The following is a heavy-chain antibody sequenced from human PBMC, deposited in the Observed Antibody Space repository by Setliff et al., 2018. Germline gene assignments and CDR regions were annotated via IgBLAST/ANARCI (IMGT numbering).Heavy chain of an antibody. Sequence: GESLTISCQGLGYDFFGYWIAWVRQVPGKGPEWVGLIYPGDSDTRYSPSFQGQVTIAVDRSRVTAYLQWDSLKASDAATYYCARLAVRNTVYYYFTDVWGKGTSVTV. CDR1: GYDFFGYW. D-gene: IGHD2-2*02. CDR2: IYPGDSDT. V-gene: IGHV5-51*01. J-gene: IGHJ6*03. CDR3: ARLAVRNTVYYYFTDV.